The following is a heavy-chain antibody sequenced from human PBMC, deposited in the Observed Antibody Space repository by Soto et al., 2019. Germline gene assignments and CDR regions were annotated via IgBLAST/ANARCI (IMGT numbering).Heavy chain of an antibody. V-gene: IGHV3-48*01. Sequence: EVQLVESGGGLVQPGGSLRLSCAASGFTFSSYSMNWVRQAPGKGLEWVSYISSSSSTIYYADSVKGRFTISRDNAKHSLYLQMNSLRAEDTAVYYCARDRDVGYVDAFDLWGQGTMVTVSS. CDR1: GFTFSSYS. D-gene: IGHD5-12*01. CDR3: ARDRDVGYVDAFDL. J-gene: IGHJ3*01. CDR2: ISSSSSTI.